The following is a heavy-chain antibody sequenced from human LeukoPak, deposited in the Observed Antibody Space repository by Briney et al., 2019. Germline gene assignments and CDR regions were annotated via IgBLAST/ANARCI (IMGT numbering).Heavy chain of an antibody. V-gene: IGHV3-66*01. Sequence: GGSLRHSCAASGFTVSGNYLSWVRQAPGKGLEWVSTIYAGGSTYYADSVKGRFTISRDNSKNTLYLQMNTLRVEDTAVYYCARGIAAAAFPDYWGQGTLVTVSS. J-gene: IGHJ4*02. CDR1: GFTVSGNY. CDR2: IYAGGST. D-gene: IGHD6-13*01. CDR3: ARGIAAAAFPDY.